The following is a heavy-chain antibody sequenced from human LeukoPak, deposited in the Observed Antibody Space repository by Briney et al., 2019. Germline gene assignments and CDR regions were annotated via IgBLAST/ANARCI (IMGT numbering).Heavy chain of an antibody. Sequence: PSETLSLTCAVYGGSFSGYYWSWIRQPPGKGLEWIGEINHSGSTNYNPSLKSRVTISVDTSKNQFSLKLSSVTAADTAVYYCARDKSSSSSWYYYYYYMDVWGKGTTVTVSS. CDR3: ARDKSSSSSWYYYYYYMDV. CDR1: GGSFSGYY. V-gene: IGHV4-34*01. J-gene: IGHJ6*03. D-gene: IGHD6-13*01. CDR2: INHSGST.